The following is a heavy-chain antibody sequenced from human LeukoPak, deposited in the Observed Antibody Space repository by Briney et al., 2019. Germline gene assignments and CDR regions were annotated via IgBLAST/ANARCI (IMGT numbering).Heavy chain of an antibody. J-gene: IGHJ1*01. V-gene: IGHV3-23*01. CDR1: GSTFGSYG. D-gene: IGHD3-22*01. CDR2: ITPNADRA. CDR3: AIMHGYYDGSGYWVQ. Sequence: PGGSLRLSCAASGSTFGSYGMSWVRQAPGKGLEWVSFITPNADRASYADSVKGRFTISRDNPRNKLYMQMNSLRDEDTAVYYCAIMHGYYDGSGYWVQWGQGTLVTVSS.